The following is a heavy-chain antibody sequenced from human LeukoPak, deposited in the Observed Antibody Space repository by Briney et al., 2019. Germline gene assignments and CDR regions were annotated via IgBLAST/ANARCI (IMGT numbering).Heavy chain of an antibody. V-gene: IGHV4-4*07. Sequence: SETLSLTCTVSGGSISSYYWSWIRQPAGKGLEWIGRIYTSGSTNYNPSLKSRVTMSVDTSKNQFSLKLSSVTAADTAVYYCARMVGYCSSTSCFTFDYWGQGTLVTVSS. CDR3: ARMVGYCSSTSCFTFDY. D-gene: IGHD2-2*02. CDR2: IYTSGST. J-gene: IGHJ4*02. CDR1: GGSISSYY.